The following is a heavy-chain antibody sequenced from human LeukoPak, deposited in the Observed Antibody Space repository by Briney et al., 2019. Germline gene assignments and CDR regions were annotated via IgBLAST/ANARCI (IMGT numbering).Heavy chain of an antibody. Sequence: SETLSLTCTVSGGSISSSSYYWGWIRQPPGKGLEWIGYIYYSGSTKYNPSLKSRVTISLDTSKNQFSLRLSSVTAEDTAVYYCAPQTTKGGLVPPYYFDYWGQGTLVTVSS. J-gene: IGHJ4*02. D-gene: IGHD3/OR15-3a*01. CDR1: GGSISSSSYY. V-gene: IGHV4-61*05. CDR2: IYYSGST. CDR3: APQTTKGGLVPPYYFDY.